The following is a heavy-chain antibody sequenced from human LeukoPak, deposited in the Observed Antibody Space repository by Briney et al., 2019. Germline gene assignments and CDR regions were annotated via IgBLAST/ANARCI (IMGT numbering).Heavy chain of an antibody. J-gene: IGHJ4*02. CDR3: ARVRWEKGYSYGPPFDY. V-gene: IGHV7-4-1*02. CDR1: GYSFTKYD. D-gene: IGHD5-18*01. Sequence: ASVKVSCKASGYSFTKYDMNWVRQAPGQGLEWMGWINTNTGNPTYAQGFTGRFVFSLDTSVSTAYLQISSLKAEDTAVYYCARVRWEKGYSYGPPFDYWGQGTLVTVSS. CDR2: INTNTGNP.